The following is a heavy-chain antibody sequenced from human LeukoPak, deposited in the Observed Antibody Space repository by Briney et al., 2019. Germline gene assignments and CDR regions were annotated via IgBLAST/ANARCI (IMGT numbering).Heavy chain of an antibody. CDR3: ARPHHHYDTDTSVTTAFYFDY. J-gene: IGHJ4*02. Sequence: SETLSLTCNVSGASFSSTTYYWAWIRQPPGKGLEWIGSIYSGGSTLYNPSLMGRVTISVDTSKNQFSLKLNSVTAADTAVYFCARPHHHYDTDTSVTTAFYFDYWGQGTLVTVSS. CDR2: IYSGGST. D-gene: IGHD3-16*01. V-gene: IGHV4-39*01. CDR1: GASFSSTTYY.